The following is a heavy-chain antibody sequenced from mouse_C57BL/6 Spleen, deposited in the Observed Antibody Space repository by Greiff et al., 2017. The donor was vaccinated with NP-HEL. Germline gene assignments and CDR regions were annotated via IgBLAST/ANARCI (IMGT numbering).Heavy chain of an antibody. CDR1: GYAFSSSW. CDR2: IYPGDGDT. CDR3: ARSGSGYVEFYYTMDY. J-gene: IGHJ4*01. V-gene: IGHV1-82*01. D-gene: IGHD3-2*02. Sequence: QVQLKESGPELVKPGASVKISCKASGYAFSSSWMNWVKQRPGKGLEWIGRIYPGDGDTNYNGKFKGKATLTADKSSSTAYLQLSSLTSEDSAVLLCARSGSGYVEFYYTMDYWGQGASVTVSS.